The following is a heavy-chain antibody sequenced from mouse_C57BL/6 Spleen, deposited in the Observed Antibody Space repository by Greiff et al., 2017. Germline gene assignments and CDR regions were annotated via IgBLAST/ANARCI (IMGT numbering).Heavy chain of an antibody. CDR1: GFTFSSYA. Sequence: EVKLVESGEGLVKPGGSLKLSCAASGFTFSSYAMSWVRQTPEKRLEWVAYISSGGDYIYYADTVKGRFTISRYNARNTLYLQMSSLKSEDTAMYYCTRGGPNFSWFAYWGQGTLVTVSA. D-gene: IGHD4-1*01. J-gene: IGHJ3*01. CDR2: ISSGGDYI. V-gene: IGHV5-9-1*02. CDR3: TRGGPNFSWFAY.